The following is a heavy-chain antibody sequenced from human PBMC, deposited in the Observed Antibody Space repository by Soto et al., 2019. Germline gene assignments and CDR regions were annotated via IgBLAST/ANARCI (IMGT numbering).Heavy chain of an antibody. D-gene: IGHD7-27*01. Sequence: GASVKVSCKASGYTFTSYGISWVRQAPGQGLEWMGWISAYTGNTNYAQKLQGRVTMTTDTSTSTAYMELRSLRSEDTAVYYFARGPRNWGVDYWGQGTLVTVSS. CDR3: ARGPRNWGVDY. J-gene: IGHJ4*02. CDR1: GYTFTSYG. CDR2: ISAYTGNT. V-gene: IGHV1-18*01.